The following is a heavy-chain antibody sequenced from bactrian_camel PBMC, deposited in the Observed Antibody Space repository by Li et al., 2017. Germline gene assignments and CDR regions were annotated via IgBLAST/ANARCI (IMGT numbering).Heavy chain of an antibody. D-gene: IGHD5*01. Sequence: HVQLVESGGGSVQAGGSLKLSCAFSLSPSVPTDYVLGWFRQPLGKEREGVAAMDSDGSTSYADSVKGRFTISRDNEKQTLYLQMNNLSTDDTGKYYCAAAPPGLGCEADGMDYYGEGTQVTVS. CDR1: LSPSVPTDYV. V-gene: IGHV3S53*01. CDR2: MDSDGST. J-gene: IGHJ7*01.